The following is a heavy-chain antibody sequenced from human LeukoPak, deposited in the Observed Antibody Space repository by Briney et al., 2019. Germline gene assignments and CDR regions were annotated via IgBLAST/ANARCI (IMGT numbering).Heavy chain of an antibody. CDR3: ARCPPSGSYACLH. D-gene: IGHD1-26*01. Sequence: ASVKVSCKASGYTFTSYDINWVRQAPGQGLEWMGWMNPNSGNADYAQKFQGRVTMTRNTSISTAYMELSSLRSEDTAVYYCARCPPSGSYACLHWGQGTLVTVSS. CDR2: MNPNSGNA. V-gene: IGHV1-8*01. CDR1: GYTFTSYD. J-gene: IGHJ4*02.